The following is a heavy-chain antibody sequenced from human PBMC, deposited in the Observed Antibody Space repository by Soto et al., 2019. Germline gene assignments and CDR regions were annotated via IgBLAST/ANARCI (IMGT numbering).Heavy chain of an antibody. J-gene: IGHJ4*02. D-gene: IGHD4-4*01. CDR2: IYHSGST. CDR1: GGSISSSSYY. Sequence: SETLSLTCTVSGGSISSSSYYWGWIRQPPGKGLEWIGSIYHSGSTYYNPSLKSRVTISVDTSKNQFSLKLSSVTAADTAVYYCARTWGNYEEDYFDYWGQGTLVTVSS. V-gene: IGHV4-39*01. CDR3: ARTWGNYEEDYFDY.